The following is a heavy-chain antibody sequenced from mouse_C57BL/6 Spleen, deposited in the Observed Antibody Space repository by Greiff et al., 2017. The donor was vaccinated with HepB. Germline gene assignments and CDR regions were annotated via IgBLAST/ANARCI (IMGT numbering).Heavy chain of an antibody. V-gene: IGHV3-6*01. CDR3: ARGYRTYFDY. CDR2: ISYDGSN. D-gene: IGHD2-14*01. J-gene: IGHJ2*01. Sequence: VQLKESGPGLVKPSQSLSLTCSVTGYSITSGYYWNWIRQFPGNKLEWMGYISYDGSNNYNPSLKNRISITRDTSKNQFFLKLNSVTTEDTATYYCARGYRTYFDYWGQGTTLTVSS. CDR1: GYSITSGYY.